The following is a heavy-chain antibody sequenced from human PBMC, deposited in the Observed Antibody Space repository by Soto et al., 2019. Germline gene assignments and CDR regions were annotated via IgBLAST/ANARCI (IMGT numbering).Heavy chain of an antibody. CDR1: GGSVSSGSYY. J-gene: IGHJ4*02. CDR2: IYYSGST. D-gene: IGHD5-12*01. V-gene: IGHV4-61*01. Sequence: SETLSLICTVSGGSVSSGSYYWSWIRQPPGKGLEWIGYIYYSGSTNYNPSLKSRVTISVDTSKNQFSLKLSSVTAADTAVYYCARDGTRDGYNYYFDYWGQGTLVTVSS. CDR3: ARDGTRDGYNYYFDY.